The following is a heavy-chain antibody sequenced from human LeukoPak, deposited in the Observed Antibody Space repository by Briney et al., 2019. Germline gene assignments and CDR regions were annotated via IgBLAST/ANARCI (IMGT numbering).Heavy chain of an antibody. V-gene: IGHV3-23*01. CDR2: TYSDSST. J-gene: IGHJ3*02. CDR3: VRKNRDFNAAFDI. Sequence: GGSLRLSCAASGFTFSSYAVSWVRQAPGKGLEWVSITYSDSSTNYADSVKGRFTISRDTSQHTLSLQMNSLRAEDTAVYYCVRKNRDFNAAFDIWGQGTVVTVSS. CDR1: GFTFSSYA. D-gene: IGHD2-21*02.